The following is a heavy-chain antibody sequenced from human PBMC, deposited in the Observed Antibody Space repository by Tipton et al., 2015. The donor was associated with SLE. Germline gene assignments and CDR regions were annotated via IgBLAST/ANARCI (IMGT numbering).Heavy chain of an antibody. Sequence: TLSLTCTVSGGSISSSYWSWIRQPPGKGLQWIGYIHYSGSSNYNPSLKSRVTLSMDTSENQFSLRLSSVTAADTAVYYCARGARGNSYGSDEDFDYWGQGTLVTVSS. D-gene: IGHD5-18*01. CDR2: IHYSGSS. V-gene: IGHV4-59*01. CDR3: ARGARGNSYGSDEDFDY. CDR1: GGSISSSY. J-gene: IGHJ4*02.